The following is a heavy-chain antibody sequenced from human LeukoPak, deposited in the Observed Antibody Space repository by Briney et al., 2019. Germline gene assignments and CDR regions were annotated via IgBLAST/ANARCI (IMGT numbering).Heavy chain of an antibody. CDR3: ARDRVGVGDPRWYFDY. CDR2: INPSGGST. V-gene: IGHV1-46*01. Sequence: ASVKVSCKASGYTFTSYYMHWVRQAPGQGLEWMGIINPSGGSTSCAQKFQGRVTMTRDKSTSTVYMELSSLRSEDTAVYYCARDRVGVGDPRWYFDYWGQGTLVTVSS. CDR1: GYTFTSYY. J-gene: IGHJ4*02. D-gene: IGHD1-26*01.